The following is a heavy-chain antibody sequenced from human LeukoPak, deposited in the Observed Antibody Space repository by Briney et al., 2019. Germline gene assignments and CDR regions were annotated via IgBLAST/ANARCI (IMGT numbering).Heavy chain of an antibody. D-gene: IGHD7-27*01. CDR3: AKDLRAGEFDY. V-gene: IGHV3-30*18. J-gene: IGHJ4*02. Sequence: HPGGSLRLSCAASGFTFSSYGMHWVRQAPGKGLEWVAVISYDGSNKYYADSVKGRFTISRDNSKNTLYLQMNSLRAEDTAVYYCAKDLRAGEFDYWGQGTLVTVSS. CDR2: ISYDGSNK. CDR1: GFTFSSYG.